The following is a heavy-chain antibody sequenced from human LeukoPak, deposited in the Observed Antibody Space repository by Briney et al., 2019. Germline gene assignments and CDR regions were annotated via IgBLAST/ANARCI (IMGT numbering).Heavy chain of an antibody. Sequence: ASVKVSCKASGYTFTSYGISWVRQAPGQGLEWMGWISAYNGNTNYAQKLQGRVTMTTDTSTSTAYMELRSLRSDDTAVYYCARITGDWNYYYMDVWGKGTTVTVSS. CDR2: ISAYNGNT. V-gene: IGHV1-18*01. D-gene: IGHD7-27*01. CDR3: ARITGDWNYYYMDV. CDR1: GYTFTSYG. J-gene: IGHJ6*03.